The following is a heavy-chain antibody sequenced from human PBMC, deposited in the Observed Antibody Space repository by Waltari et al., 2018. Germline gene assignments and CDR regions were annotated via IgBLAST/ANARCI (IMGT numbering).Heavy chain of an antibody. CDR2: IYSGGST. CDR1: GFTVRSNY. V-gene: IGHV3-66*02. CDR3: ARDSVAGARTFVYYYYYGMDV. Sequence: EVQLVESGGGLVQPGGSLRLSCAASGFTVRSNYMSWVRPAPGKGLEWVSVIYSGGSTYYADSVKGRFTISRDNSKNTLYLQMNSLRAEDTAVYYCARDSVAGARTFVYYYYYGMDVWGQGTTVTVSS. J-gene: IGHJ6*02. D-gene: IGHD6-19*01.